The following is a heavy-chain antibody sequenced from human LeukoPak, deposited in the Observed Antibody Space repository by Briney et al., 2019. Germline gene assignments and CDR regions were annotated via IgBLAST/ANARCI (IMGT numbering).Heavy chain of an antibody. Sequence: GGSLRLSCAVSGFTFSSYGMHWVRQAPGKGLEWVAVISNDGSNKYCADSVKGRFTISRDNSKNTLYLQMSSLRAEDTAVYFCARDPKGGFSYGWGAFDIWGQGTMVTVSS. CDR1: GFTFSSYG. CDR3: ARDPKGGFSYGWGAFDI. V-gene: IGHV3-30*03. D-gene: IGHD5-18*01. J-gene: IGHJ3*02. CDR2: ISNDGSNK.